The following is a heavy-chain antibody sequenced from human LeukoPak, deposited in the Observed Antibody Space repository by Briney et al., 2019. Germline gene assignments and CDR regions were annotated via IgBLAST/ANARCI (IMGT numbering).Heavy chain of an antibody. D-gene: IGHD5-12*01. CDR3: ARSSSGYLLDY. Sequence: SETLSLTCAVSGYSISRGYYWGGMRQPPGKALEWIGSIYYSGTTYYNPSLKSRVTISVDTSKNQFSLKLSSVTAADTAMYYCARSSSGYLLDYWGQGTLVTVSS. CDR1: GYSISRGYY. V-gene: IGHV4-38-2*01. J-gene: IGHJ4*02. CDR2: IYYSGTT.